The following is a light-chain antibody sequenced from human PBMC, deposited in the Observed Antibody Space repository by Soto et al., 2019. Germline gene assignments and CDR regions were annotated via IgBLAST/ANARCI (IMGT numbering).Light chain of an antibody. J-gene: IGLJ1*01. CDR2: DVS. CDR3: SSYTSSSTLYV. Sequence: QSVLTQPASVSGSPGESITISCTGTSRDVGAYNYVSWYQQHPGKAPKLMICDVSNRPSGVSNRFSGSKSGNTASLTISGLQAEDEADYYCSSYTSSSTLYVFGTGTRSPS. V-gene: IGLV2-14*01. CDR1: SRDVGAYNY.